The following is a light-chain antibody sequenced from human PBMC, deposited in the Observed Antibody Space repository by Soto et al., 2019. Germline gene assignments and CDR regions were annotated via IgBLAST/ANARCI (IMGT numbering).Light chain of an antibody. CDR3: QQYGRSLIS. Sequence: IESTQGQCALSQSPRARPVLXGKHTQSVSSAYCGWYQQRPGQSPRLLIYGASSRDTGVPARFSGSGSGTDFTLTISRLEAEDVAVYYCQQYGRSLISFGQGTRLEIK. CDR1: QSVSSAY. V-gene: IGKV3-20*01. J-gene: IGKJ5*01. CDR2: GAS.